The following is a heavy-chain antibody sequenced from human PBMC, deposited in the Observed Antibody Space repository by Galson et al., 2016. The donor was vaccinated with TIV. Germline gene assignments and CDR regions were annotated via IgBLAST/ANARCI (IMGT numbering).Heavy chain of an antibody. Sequence: SVKVSCKASGGTFGDFAISWVRQAPGQGPEWMGGINPVVGTANYAEKFRDRVTIIADKSASTAYMELSGLRSDDTAVYYCARGDWDSDYYYLLDVWGQGTTVSVS. CDR3: ARGDWDSDYYYLLDV. CDR2: INPVVGTA. J-gene: IGHJ6*02. V-gene: IGHV1-69*06. D-gene: IGHD1/OR15-1a*01. CDR1: GGTFGDFA.